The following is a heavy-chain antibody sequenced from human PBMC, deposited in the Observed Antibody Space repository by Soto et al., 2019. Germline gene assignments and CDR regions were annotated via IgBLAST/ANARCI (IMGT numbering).Heavy chain of an antibody. V-gene: IGHV1-18*01. CDR3: AKNGQPPYYYYGMDV. D-gene: IGHD2-8*01. CDR1: GYTFSRYG. J-gene: IGHJ6*02. Sequence: QGQLVQSGVEVKKPGASVKVSCKASGYTFSRYGISWVRQAPGQGLEWMGWISGYNGDTNYAQKFQGRVTMTIDTSTNTAYMELRTLTSDDTAVYYCAKNGQPPYYYYGMDVWGLGTTVSVSS. CDR2: ISGYNGDT.